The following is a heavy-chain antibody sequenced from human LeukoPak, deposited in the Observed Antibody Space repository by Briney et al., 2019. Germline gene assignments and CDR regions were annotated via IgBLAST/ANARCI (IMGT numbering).Heavy chain of an antibody. CDR2: INPNSGGT. Sequence: GASVKVSCKASGYTFTGYYMHWVRQAPGQGLEWMGWINPNSGGTNYAQKFQGRVTMTRDTSISTAYMELSRLRSDDTAVDYCARAPDSSGYYSNWFDPWGQGTLVTVSS. V-gene: IGHV1-2*02. CDR1: GYTFTGYY. D-gene: IGHD3-22*01. J-gene: IGHJ5*02. CDR3: ARAPDSSGYYSNWFDP.